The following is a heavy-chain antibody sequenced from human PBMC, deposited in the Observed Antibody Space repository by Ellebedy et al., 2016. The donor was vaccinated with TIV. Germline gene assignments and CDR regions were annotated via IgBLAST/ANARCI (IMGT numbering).Heavy chain of an antibody. CDR1: GYTFTSYY. J-gene: IGHJ3*02. CDR2: ISAYNGNT. D-gene: IGHD6-13*01. CDR3: ARDGYSSSLDAFDI. V-gene: IGHV1-18*04. Sequence: ASVKVSXKASGYTFTSYYMHWVRQAPGQGLEWMGWISAYNGNTNYAQKLQGRVTMTTDTSTSTAYMELRSLRSDDTAVYYCARDGYSSSLDAFDIWGQGTMVTVSS.